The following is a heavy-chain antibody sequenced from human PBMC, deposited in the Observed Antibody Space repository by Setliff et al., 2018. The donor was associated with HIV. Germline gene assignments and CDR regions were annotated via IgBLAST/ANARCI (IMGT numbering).Heavy chain of an antibody. D-gene: IGHD2-21*02. CDR2: IGGSSTTI. Sequence: PGESLRLSCAASGFTFSSYSMNWVRQTPGKGLEWLSYIGGSSTTIYYADSVKARFTISRDNAKNSLYLQMNSLRAEDTAVYYCAREGRGNSDAFDIWGQGTMVTVSS. CDR3: AREGRGNSDAFDI. J-gene: IGHJ3*02. V-gene: IGHV3-48*01. CDR1: GFTFSSYS.